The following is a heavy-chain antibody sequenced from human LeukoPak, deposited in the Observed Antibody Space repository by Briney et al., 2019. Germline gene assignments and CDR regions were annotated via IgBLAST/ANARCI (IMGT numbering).Heavy chain of an antibody. D-gene: IGHD3-9*01. CDR1: GFTFSSYG. V-gene: IGHV3-30*02. CDR3: VKLGADYDILTGWDYYYCMDV. J-gene: IGHJ6*03. Sequence: GGSLRLSCAASGFTFSSYGMHWVRQAPGKGLEWVAFIRYDGSNKYYADSVKGRFTISRDNSKNTLYLQMNSLRAEDTAVYYCVKLGADYDILTGWDYYYCMDVWRKGTTVRVSS. CDR2: IRYDGSNK.